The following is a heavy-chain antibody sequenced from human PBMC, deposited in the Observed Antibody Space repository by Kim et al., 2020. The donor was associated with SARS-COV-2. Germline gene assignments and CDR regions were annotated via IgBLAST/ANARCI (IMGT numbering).Heavy chain of an antibody. CDR1: GGTFSSYA. D-gene: IGHD4-4*01. Sequence: SVKVSCKASGGTFSSYAISWVRQAPGQGLEWMGRIIPIFGIANYAQKFQGRVTITADKSTSTAYMELSSLRSEDTAVYYCARLGRGDYSNYHYYYYYMDVWGKGTTVTVSS. J-gene: IGHJ6*03. V-gene: IGHV1-69*04. CDR3: ARLGRGDYSNYHYYYYYMDV. CDR2: IIPIFGIA.